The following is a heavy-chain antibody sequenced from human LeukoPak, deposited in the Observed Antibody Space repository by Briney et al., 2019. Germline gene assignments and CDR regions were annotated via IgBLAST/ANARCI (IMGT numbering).Heavy chain of an antibody. CDR1: GYRFTDYW. J-gene: IGHJ1*01. Sequence: GESLKISCKGSGYRFTDYWIGWVRQTPGKGLDWMGIIYPFDSDTRYSPSFQGQVTISADKSISTAYLQWSSLKASDTAMYYCARHKLEYSSSSTFQHWGQGTLVTVSS. V-gene: IGHV5-51*01. CDR2: IYPFDSDT. D-gene: IGHD6-6*01. CDR3: ARHKLEYSSSSTFQH.